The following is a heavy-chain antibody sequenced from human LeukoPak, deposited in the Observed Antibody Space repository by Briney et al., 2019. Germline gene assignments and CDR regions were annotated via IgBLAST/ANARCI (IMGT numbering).Heavy chain of an antibody. Sequence: GGSLRLSCAASGFTFSSYWMHWVRQAPGKGLVWVSRINSDGSSTSYADSVKGRFTVSRHNAKNMLYLQMSSLRAEDTAVYYCARDRSAWYRNAFDIWGQGTMVTVSS. V-gene: IGHV3-74*01. CDR2: INSDGSST. J-gene: IGHJ3*02. CDR1: GFTFSSYW. D-gene: IGHD6-19*01. CDR3: ARDRSAWYRNAFDI.